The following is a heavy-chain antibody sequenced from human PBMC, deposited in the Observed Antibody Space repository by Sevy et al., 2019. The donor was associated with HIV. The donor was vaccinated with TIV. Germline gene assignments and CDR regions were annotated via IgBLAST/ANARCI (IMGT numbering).Heavy chain of an antibody. CDR2: INSDGRIT. CDR3: ARGTAGVASL. CDR1: RFTSSNYW. D-gene: IGHD3-10*01. Sequence: GGSLRLSCVVSRFTSSNYWMHWVRQAPGKGLVWVSRINSDGRITTYADSVKGRFTISRDHAKNTLYLQMNSVRVEDTAVYFCARGTAGVASLWGQGTLVTVSS. V-gene: IGHV3-74*01. J-gene: IGHJ4*02.